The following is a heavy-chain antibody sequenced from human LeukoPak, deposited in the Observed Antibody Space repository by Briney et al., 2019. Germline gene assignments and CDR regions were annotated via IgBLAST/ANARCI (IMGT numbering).Heavy chain of an antibody. J-gene: IGHJ3*01. CDR2: ITTSGSTK. CDR3: ARDARGAFGV. Sequence: GGSLRLSCAASGFDFSGHEMNWVRQAPGKGLEWVSHITTSGSTKYYADSVKGRFTISRDNAKKSLYLQMNSLRAEDTAVYHCARDARGAFGVWGQGTMVSVSS. V-gene: IGHV3-48*03. D-gene: IGHD3-10*01. CDR1: GFDFSGHE.